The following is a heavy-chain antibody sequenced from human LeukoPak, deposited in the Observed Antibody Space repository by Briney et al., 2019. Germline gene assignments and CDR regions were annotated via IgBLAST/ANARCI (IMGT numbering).Heavy chain of an antibody. V-gene: IGHV1-2*02. Sequence: ASVKVSCKASGYTFTGYYMHWVRQAPGQGLEWMGWINPNSGGTNYAQKFQGRVTMTRDTSISTAYMELSRLRSDDTAVYYCARKIPYYYGSGSYQDGMDVWGQGTTVTVSS. J-gene: IGHJ6*02. D-gene: IGHD3-10*01. CDR3: ARKIPYYYGSGSYQDGMDV. CDR1: GYTFTGYY. CDR2: INPNSGGT.